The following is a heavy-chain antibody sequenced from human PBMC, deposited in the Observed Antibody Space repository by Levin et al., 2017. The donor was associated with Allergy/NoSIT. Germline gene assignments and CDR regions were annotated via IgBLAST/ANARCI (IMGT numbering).Heavy chain of an antibody. Sequence: SCTVSGGSISSSSYYWAWIRESPGEGLEWIGSIYYDGSTYYKPSLKSRVTISVDTSKNQFSLKLSSVTAADTAVYHCGRSKSGSYHHPCDYWGQGTLVTVSS. CDR3: GRSKSGSYHHPCDY. V-gene: IGHV4-39*01. D-gene: IGHD1-26*01. CDR1: GGSISSSSYY. CDR2: IYYDGST. J-gene: IGHJ4*02.